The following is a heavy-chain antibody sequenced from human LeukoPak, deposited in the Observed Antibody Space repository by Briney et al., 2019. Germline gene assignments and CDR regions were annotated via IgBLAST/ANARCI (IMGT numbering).Heavy chain of an antibody. Sequence: SETLSLTCTVSGGSISSYYWSWIRQPPGKGLEWIGYIYYSGSTIYNPSLKSRVTISVDTSKNQFSLKLSSVTAADTAVYYCARDGSGYSYGYWFDPWGQGTLVTVSS. J-gene: IGHJ5*02. CDR1: GGSISSYY. D-gene: IGHD5-18*01. CDR3: ARDGSGYSYGYWFDP. CDR2: IYYSGST. V-gene: IGHV4-59*01.